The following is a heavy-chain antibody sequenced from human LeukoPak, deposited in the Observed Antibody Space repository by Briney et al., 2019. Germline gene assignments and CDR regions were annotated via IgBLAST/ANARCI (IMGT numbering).Heavy chain of an antibody. J-gene: IGHJ3*02. Sequence: PGGSLKLSCAASGFTFSGSAMHWVRQASGTGLEWVGRIRSKANSYATAYAASVKGRFTISRDDSKNTAYLQMNSLKTEDTAVYYCTGRLRATDIWGQGTMVTVSS. D-gene: IGHD4-17*01. CDR3: TGRLRATDI. V-gene: IGHV3-73*01. CDR1: GFTFSGSA. CDR2: IRSKANSYAT.